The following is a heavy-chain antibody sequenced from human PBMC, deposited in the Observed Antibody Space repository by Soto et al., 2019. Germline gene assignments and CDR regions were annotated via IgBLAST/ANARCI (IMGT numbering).Heavy chain of an antibody. J-gene: IGHJ6*02. CDR3: AREGLVLVPTTVNSDYYYYAMDV. Sequence: ASVKVSCKASGYTFSNYGIHWVRQAPGQRLEWMGLINAGNGNTKYSQKFQGRVTLTRDTSASTAYMELSSLRSEDTAVYYCAREGLVLVPTTVNSDYYYYAMDVWGQGTTVTV. CDR1: GYTFSNYG. CDR2: INAGNGNT. D-gene: IGHD2-2*01. V-gene: IGHV1-3*01.